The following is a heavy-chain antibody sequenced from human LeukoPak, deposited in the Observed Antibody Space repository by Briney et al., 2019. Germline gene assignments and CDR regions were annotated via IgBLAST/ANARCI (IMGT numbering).Heavy chain of an antibody. Sequence: GGSLRLSCAASGFSVSNNYMSWVRQAPGKGLEWISVIYSGGNTYYADSVKGRFTISRDNSKNTLYLQMNSLRAEDTAVYYCAKDLPIDIWGQGTMVTVSS. J-gene: IGHJ3*02. CDR3: AKDLPIDI. V-gene: IGHV3-53*01. CDR2: IYSGGNT. CDR1: GFSVSNNY.